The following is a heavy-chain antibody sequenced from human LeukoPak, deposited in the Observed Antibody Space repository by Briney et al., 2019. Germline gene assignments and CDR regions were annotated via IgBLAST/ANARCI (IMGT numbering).Heavy chain of an antibody. CDR3: AKEKVVLWSGKLFPSDDY. D-gene: IGHD3-10*01. Sequence: ATVKVSCKASGYTFTSYGINWVRQATGQGLEWMGWMSAYNGNTNYAQKLQGRFTMTRDTSISTAYMELRSLRSDDTAVYYCAKEKVVLWSGKLFPSDDYWGQGPLVTVSS. J-gene: IGHJ4*02. CDR2: MSAYNGNT. CDR1: GYTFTSYG. V-gene: IGHV1-18*01.